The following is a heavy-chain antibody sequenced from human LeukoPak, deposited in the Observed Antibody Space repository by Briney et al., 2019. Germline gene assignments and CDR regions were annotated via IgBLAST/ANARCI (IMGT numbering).Heavy chain of an antibody. Sequence: SVMVSCKASGGTCSSYATSPVRQASGRGLDWMGGIIPIFGTANYAQKFQGRVTITADESTSTAYMELSSLRSEDTAVYYCATQTNSGTSTGLDYWGQGTLVTASS. J-gene: IGHJ4*02. CDR1: GGTCSSYA. D-gene: IGHD1-26*01. CDR3: ATQTNSGTSTGLDY. V-gene: IGHV1-69*13. CDR2: IIPIFGTA.